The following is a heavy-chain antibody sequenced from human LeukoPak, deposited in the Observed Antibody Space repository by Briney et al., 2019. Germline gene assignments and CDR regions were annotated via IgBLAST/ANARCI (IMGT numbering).Heavy chain of an antibody. CDR1: GGSFSSYY. V-gene: IGHV4-59*10. CDR2: IYSSGST. Sequence: SETLSLTCAVYGGSFSSYYWSWIRQPAGKGLEWIGRIYSSGSTNYNPSLKSRVTISVDTSKNQFSLKLSSVTAADTAVYYCARGYYYYYHMDVWGKGTTVTVSS. J-gene: IGHJ6*03. CDR3: ARGYYYYYHMDV.